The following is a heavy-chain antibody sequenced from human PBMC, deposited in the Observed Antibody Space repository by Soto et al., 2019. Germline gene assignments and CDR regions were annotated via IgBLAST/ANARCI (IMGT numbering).Heavy chain of an antibody. Sequence: ESLKISCKGSGYSFTSYWISWVRQMPGKGLEWMGRIDPSDSYTNYSPSFQGHVTISADKSISTAYLQWSSLKASDTAMYYCAIFVRVSSSWFRGGFRGQGTLVIVSS. D-gene: IGHD6-13*01. CDR3: AIFVRVSSSWFRGGF. J-gene: IGHJ4*02. CDR1: GYSFTSYW. V-gene: IGHV5-10-1*01. CDR2: IDPSDSYT.